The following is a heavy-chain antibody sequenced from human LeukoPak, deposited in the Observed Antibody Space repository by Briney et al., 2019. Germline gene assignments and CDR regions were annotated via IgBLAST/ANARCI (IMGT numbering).Heavy chain of an antibody. CDR2: INHSGST. J-gene: IGHJ4*02. CDR1: GGSFSGYY. V-gene: IGHV4-34*01. Sequence: SETLSLTCAVYGGSFSGYYWSWIRQPPGKGLEWIGEINHSGSTNYNPSLKSRVTITVDTSKNQFSLKLSSVTAADTAVYYCARGRRWLQSFFDYWGQGTLVTVSS. CDR3: ARGRRWLQSFFDY. D-gene: IGHD5-24*01.